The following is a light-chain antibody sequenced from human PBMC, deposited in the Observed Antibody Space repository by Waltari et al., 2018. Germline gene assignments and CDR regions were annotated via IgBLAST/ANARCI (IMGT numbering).Light chain of an antibody. CDR3: QQYGSS. Sequence: EIVLTQSPDTLSLSPGERVTLSCRASPAISNNYLAWYQQKPGQAPRLLIYAASRRAIGIPDRFSGGGSETDFTLTISRLESEDSAVYYCQQYGSSFGGGTKVEIK. J-gene: IGKJ4*01. CDR2: AAS. CDR1: PAISNNY. V-gene: IGKV3-20*01.